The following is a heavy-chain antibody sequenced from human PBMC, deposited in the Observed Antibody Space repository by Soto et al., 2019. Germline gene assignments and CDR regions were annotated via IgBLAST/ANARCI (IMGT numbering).Heavy chain of an antibody. Sequence: EVQLVESGGGLVQSGGSLRLSCAASGFTFSSYWMSWVRQGPGKGPEWVANIKQDASEKYYVDSVKGRFTISRDNAKNSLYLQTTSLRAEDTAVYHCAKSLSAIPGDSWGQGTLVIVSS. CDR2: IKQDASEK. V-gene: IGHV3-7*05. J-gene: IGHJ4*02. CDR3: AKSLSAIPGDS. CDR1: GFTFSSYW.